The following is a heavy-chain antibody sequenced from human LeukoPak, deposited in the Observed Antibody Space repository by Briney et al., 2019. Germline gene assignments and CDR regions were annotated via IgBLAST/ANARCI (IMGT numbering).Heavy chain of an antibody. CDR3: ARRKAATFGMDV. V-gene: IGHV6-1*01. CDR2: TYYTSKWNT. D-gene: IGHD6-13*01. Sequence: SQTLSLSCAISGDSVSTSGVAWNWVRQSPSRGLEWLGRTYYTSKWNTDYAVSMKSRITINPDTSKNQFSLQLNSVTPEDTAVYYCARRKAATFGMDVWGQGTTVTVSS. J-gene: IGHJ6*02. CDR1: GDSVSTSGVA.